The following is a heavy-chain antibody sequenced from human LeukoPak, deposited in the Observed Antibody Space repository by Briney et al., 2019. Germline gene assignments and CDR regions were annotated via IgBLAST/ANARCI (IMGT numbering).Heavy chain of an antibody. D-gene: IGHD4-11*01. CDR2: INQDKTAL. CDR3: ARLKDYRTAYDY. J-gene: IGHJ4*02. V-gene: IGHV3-7*02. Sequence: GGSLRLSCVASGFTFNSHWMNWVRQAPCEGLEWVASINQDKTALRYVDSVRGRFTISRDNARSLLYLEMSSLRAEDTAVYFCARLKDYRTAYDYWGPGALVTVSS. CDR1: GFTFNSHW.